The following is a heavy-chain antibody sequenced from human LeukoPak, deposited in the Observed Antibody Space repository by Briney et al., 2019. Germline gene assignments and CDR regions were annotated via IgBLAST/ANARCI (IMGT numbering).Heavy chain of an antibody. CDR3: AKGRSYDSSGYEFDF. CDR2: ISYDGSHK. D-gene: IGHD3-22*01. V-gene: IGHV3-30*18. CDR1: GFTFNSYG. J-gene: IGHJ4*02. Sequence: GGSLRLSCAASGFTFNSYGMHWVRQAPGKGLEWVAVISYDGSHKSYVDSAKGRFTISRDDSKSTLFLQMNSLRGEDTAVYYCAKGRSYDSSGYEFDFWGQGTLVTVSS.